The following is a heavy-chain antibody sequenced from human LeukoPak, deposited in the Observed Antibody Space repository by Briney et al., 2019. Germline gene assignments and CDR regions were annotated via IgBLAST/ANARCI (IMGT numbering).Heavy chain of an antibody. CDR2: THPGDSDT. V-gene: IGHV5-51*01. Sequence: PGESLKISCKGSGYTFTSYWIGWVRQMPGKGLEWMGITHPGDSDTRYSPSFQGQVTISVDKSISTAYLQWSSLKASDTAMYYCARSPWNSYDYWGQGTLVTVSS. D-gene: IGHD5-12*01. CDR1: GYTFTSYW. J-gene: IGHJ4*02. CDR3: ARSPWNSYDY.